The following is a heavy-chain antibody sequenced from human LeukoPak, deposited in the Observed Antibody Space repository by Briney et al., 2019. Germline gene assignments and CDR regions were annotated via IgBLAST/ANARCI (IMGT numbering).Heavy chain of an antibody. Sequence: GRSLRLSCAATGFTFKDYGMHWVRQPPGKGLEWVTSINWNGGGTDYADSVKGRFTISRDNAKNSLYLQLSSLRPEDTALYYCAKHMRATNTYSFFGLDVWGQGTTVTVSS. D-gene: IGHD1-26*01. V-gene: IGHV3-9*01. J-gene: IGHJ6*02. CDR3: AKHMRATNTYSFFGLDV. CDR1: GFTFKDYG. CDR2: INWNGGGT.